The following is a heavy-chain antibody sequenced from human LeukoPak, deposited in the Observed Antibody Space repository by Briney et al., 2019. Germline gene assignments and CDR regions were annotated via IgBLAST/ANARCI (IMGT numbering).Heavy chain of an antibody. D-gene: IGHD2-21*02. Sequence: GRCLRLSCAASGFTFSSYGMHWVRQAPGKGLEWVAVIWYDGSNKYYADSVKGRLTISRDNSKNTLYLQMNSLRAEDTAVYYCARDYCGGDCYSFDYWGQGTLVTVSS. J-gene: IGHJ4*02. V-gene: IGHV3-33*01. CDR3: ARDYCGGDCYSFDY. CDR2: IWYDGSNK. CDR1: GFTFSSYG.